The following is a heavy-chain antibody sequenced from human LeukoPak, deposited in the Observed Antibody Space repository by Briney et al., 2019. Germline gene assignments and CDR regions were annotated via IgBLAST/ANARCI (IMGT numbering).Heavy chain of an antibody. D-gene: IGHD6-13*01. V-gene: IGHV3-53*01. J-gene: IGHJ4*02. CDR2: ISSGGST. CDR1: GFTVSSNY. Sequence: GGSLRLSCAASGFTVSSNYMSWVRRAPGKGLEWVSVISSGGSTYYADSMKGRFTISRDNSKNTLYLQVNSLRAGDTAVYYCARDSTAAGIDYWDQGTLVAVSS. CDR3: ARDSTAAGIDY.